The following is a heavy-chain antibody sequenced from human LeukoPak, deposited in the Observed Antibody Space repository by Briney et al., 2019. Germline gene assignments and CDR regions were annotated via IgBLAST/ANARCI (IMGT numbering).Heavy chain of an antibody. Sequence: GGSLRLSCAASGFTFSNAWMSWVRQAPGKGLEWVGRIKSKTDGGTTDYAAPVKGRFTISRDDSKNTLYLQMNSLKTEDTAVYYCTTGPDFRGNTGVDYWGQGTLVTVSS. CDR2: IKSKTDGGTT. J-gene: IGHJ4*02. V-gene: IGHV3-15*01. CDR3: TTGPDFRGNTGVDY. D-gene: IGHD3-10*01. CDR1: GFTFSNAW.